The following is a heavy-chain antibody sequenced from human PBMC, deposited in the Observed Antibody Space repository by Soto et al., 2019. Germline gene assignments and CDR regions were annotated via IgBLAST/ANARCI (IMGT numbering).Heavy chain of an antibody. D-gene: IGHD3-16*01. CDR1: GFTFSSYG. V-gene: IGHV3-30*18. Sequence: GGSLRLSCAASGFTFSSYGMHWVRQAPGKGLEWVAVISYDGSNKYYADSVKGRFTISRDNSKNTLYLQMNSLRAEDTAVYYCAKVILTTYAFDIWGQGTMVTVSS. CDR2: ISYDGSNK. J-gene: IGHJ3*02. CDR3: AKVILTTYAFDI.